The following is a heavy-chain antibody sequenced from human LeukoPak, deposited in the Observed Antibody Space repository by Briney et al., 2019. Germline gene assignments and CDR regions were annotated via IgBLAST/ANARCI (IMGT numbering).Heavy chain of an antibody. CDR2: ISAYNGNT. D-gene: IGHD3-22*01. Sequence: VASVKVSCKASGGTFSSYAISWVRQAPGQGLEWMGWISAYNGNTNYAQKLQGRVTMTTDTSTSTAYMELRSLRSDDTAVYYCARDGADSSGYYPYYFDYWGQGTLVTVSS. CDR3: ARDGADSSGYYPYYFDY. V-gene: IGHV1-18*01. CDR1: GGTFSSYA. J-gene: IGHJ4*02.